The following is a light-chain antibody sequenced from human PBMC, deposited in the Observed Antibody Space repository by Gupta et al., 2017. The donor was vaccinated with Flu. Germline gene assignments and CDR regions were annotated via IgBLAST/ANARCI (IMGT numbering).Light chain of an antibody. CDR3: MQGSHWPPT. Sequence: GQPASISCRSSQSLAHTDGNTYLIWFQQRPGQSPRRLIYKVSKRDSGVPDKFSGSGSGTEFTLQISRVEAEDIGVYYCMQGSHWPPTFGQGTKVEIK. CDR1: QSLAHTDGNTY. CDR2: KVS. J-gene: IGKJ1*01. V-gene: IGKV2-30*02.